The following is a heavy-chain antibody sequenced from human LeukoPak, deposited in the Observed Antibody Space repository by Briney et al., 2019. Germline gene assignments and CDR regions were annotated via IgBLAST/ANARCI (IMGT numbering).Heavy chain of an antibody. CDR1: GGSISSGSYY. D-gene: IGHD2-15*01. J-gene: IGHJ5*02. CDR3: ARVVVVAAGNWFDP. CDR2: IYTSGST. V-gene: IGHV4-61*02. Sequence: SETLSLTCTVSGGSISSGSYYWSWIRQPAGKGLEWIGRIYTSGSTNYNRSLKRRVTISVDTSKNQFSLKLSSVTAADTAVYYCARVVVVAAGNWFDPWGQGTLVTVSS.